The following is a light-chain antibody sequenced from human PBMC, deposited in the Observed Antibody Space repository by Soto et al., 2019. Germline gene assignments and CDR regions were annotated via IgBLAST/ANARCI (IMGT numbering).Light chain of an antibody. CDR2: EGS. J-gene: IGLJ1*01. CDR3: YSYAGSSTYV. CDR1: SSDVGSYNL. V-gene: IGLV2-23*01. Sequence: QSVLTQPASVSGSPGQSITISCTGTSSDVGSYNLVSWYQQHPGKAPKLMIYEGSKRPSGVSNRFSGSKSGNTASLTISGLQADDEADYYCYSYAGSSTYVFGTGTKLTVL.